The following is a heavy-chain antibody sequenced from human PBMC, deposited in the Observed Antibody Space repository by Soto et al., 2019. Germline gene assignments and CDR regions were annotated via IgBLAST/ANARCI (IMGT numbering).Heavy chain of an antibody. D-gene: IGHD6-19*01. Sequence: SETLSLTCSVSGDSISSYYWSWIRQSAGKGLEWIGRTYITGDTNYNPSLKSRVTMSLDTSKNQLSLKVTSVTAADTAVYYCAREYTETVDGPTPFYFDYWGQGTPVTVSS. CDR3: AREYTETVDGPTPFYFDY. V-gene: IGHV4-4*07. CDR2: TYITGDT. J-gene: IGHJ4*02. CDR1: GDSISSYY.